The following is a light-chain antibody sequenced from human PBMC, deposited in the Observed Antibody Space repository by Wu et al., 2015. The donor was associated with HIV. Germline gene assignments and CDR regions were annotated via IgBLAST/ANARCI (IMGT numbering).Light chain of an antibody. CDR3: QQLNDYPLT. Sequence: DIQMTQSPSSLSASVGDRVTITCRASQAIAGHLAWYQHKPEKAPRLLIYAAYTLHSGVPSRFSGSGFGTHFTLTISSLQPEDFATYYCQQLNDYPLTFGGGTKVEIK. J-gene: IGKJ4*01. CDR1: QAIAGH. V-gene: IGKV1-9*01. CDR2: AAY.